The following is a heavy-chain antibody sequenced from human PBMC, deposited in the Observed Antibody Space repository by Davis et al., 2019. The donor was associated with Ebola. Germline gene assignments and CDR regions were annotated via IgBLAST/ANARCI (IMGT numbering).Heavy chain of an antibody. J-gene: IGHJ6*02. D-gene: IGHD1-26*01. CDR2: IKSTLYGGTT. CDR1: GFPFGDYA. Sequence: PGGSLRLSCTASGFPFGDYAIHWFRHTPGKGLEWVSFIKSTLYGGTTDYAASVKGRFTISRDDSKRTAYLQMNSLKTEDTAVYYCSRQWGSYYYYGMDVWGQGTLVTVSS. CDR3: SRQWGSYYYYGMDV. V-gene: IGHV3-49*03.